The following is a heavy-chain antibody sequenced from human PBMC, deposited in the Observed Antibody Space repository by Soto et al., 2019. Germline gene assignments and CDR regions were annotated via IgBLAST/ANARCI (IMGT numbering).Heavy chain of an antibody. J-gene: IGHJ6*02. CDR2: IDPSDSYT. Sequence: GESLKISCKGSGYSFTSYWISWVRQMPGKGLEWMGRIDPSDSYTNYSPSFQGHVTISADKSISTAYLQWSSLKASDTAMYYCARQVDTAMVYYYYGMDVWGQGTTVTAP. CDR1: GYSFTSYW. D-gene: IGHD5-18*01. V-gene: IGHV5-10-1*01. CDR3: ARQVDTAMVYYYYGMDV.